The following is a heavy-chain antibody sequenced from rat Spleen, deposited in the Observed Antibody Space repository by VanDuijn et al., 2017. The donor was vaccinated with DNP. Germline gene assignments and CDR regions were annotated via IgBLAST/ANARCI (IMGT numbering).Heavy chain of an antibody. V-gene: IGHV5-7*01. CDR3: ARHGTEQCFDY. D-gene: IGHD1-1*01. CDR1: GFTFSGYY. J-gene: IGHJ2*01. CDR2: ISSDGSGT. Sequence: EVQLVESDGGLVQPGRSLKVSCAASGFTFSGYYMAWVRQAPTKGLEWVASISSDGSGTYYRTSVRGRFTISRDNAKSTLYLQVDSLRSEDTATYYCARHGTEQCFDYWGQGVMVTVSS.